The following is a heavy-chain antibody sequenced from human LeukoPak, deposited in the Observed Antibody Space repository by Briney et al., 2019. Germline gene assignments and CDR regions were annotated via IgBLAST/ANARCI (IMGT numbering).Heavy chain of an antibody. V-gene: IGHV3-11*01. CDR3: AGSGSPGDY. Sequence: PGGSLRLSCVGSGFNFSDYYMSWIRQAPGKGLEWISYIGPNDVNRYYVDAVKGRFTVSRDNAKNSLFLQMKSLRVEDTAVYYCAGSGSPGDYWGQGTLVTVSS. CDR2: IGPNDVNR. D-gene: IGHD3-10*01. J-gene: IGHJ4*02. CDR1: GFNFSDYY.